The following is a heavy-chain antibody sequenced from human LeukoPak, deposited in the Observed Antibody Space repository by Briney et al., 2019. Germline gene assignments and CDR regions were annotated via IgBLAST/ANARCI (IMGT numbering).Heavy chain of an antibody. D-gene: IGHD2-2*01. CDR1: GYTFTGYY. Sequence: ASVKVSCKASGYTFTGYYMHWVRQAPGQGLEWMGWINPNSGGTNYAQKFQGRVTMTRDTSISTAYMELSRLRSDDTAVYYCARDLPIYCSSTSCSYAFDIWGQGTMVTVSS. CDR2: INPNSGGT. CDR3: ARDLPIYCSSTSCSYAFDI. V-gene: IGHV1-2*02. J-gene: IGHJ3*02.